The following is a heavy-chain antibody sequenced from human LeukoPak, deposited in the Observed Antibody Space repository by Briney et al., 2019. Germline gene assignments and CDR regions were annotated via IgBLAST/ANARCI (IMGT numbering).Heavy chain of an antibody. D-gene: IGHD3-22*01. CDR3: ARSLGTYYYDSSGYYYEAEAFDI. J-gene: IGHJ3*02. Sequence: SETLSLTCAVYGGSFSGYYWNWIRQPPGKGLEWIGEINHSGSTNYNPSLKSRVTISVDTSKNQFSLKLSSVTAADTAVYYCARSLGTYYYDSSGYYYEAEAFDIWGQGTMVTVSS. CDR1: GGSFSGYY. V-gene: IGHV4-34*01. CDR2: INHSGST.